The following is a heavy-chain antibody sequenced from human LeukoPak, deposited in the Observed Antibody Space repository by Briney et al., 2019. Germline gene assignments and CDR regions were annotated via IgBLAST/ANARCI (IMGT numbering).Heavy chain of an antibody. CDR2: INHSGST. D-gene: IGHD3-3*01. J-gene: IGHJ3*02. Sequence: SETLSLTCAVYGGSFSGYYWSWIRQPPGKGLEWIGEINHSGSTNYNPSLKSRVTISVDTSKNQFSLKLSSVTAADTAVYYCAREGYDFWSGYYPDAFDIWGQGTMVTVSS. V-gene: IGHV4-34*01. CDR1: GGSFSGYY. CDR3: AREGYDFWSGYYPDAFDI.